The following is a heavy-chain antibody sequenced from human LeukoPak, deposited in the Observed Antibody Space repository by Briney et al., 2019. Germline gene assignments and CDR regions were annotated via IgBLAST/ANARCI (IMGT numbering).Heavy chain of an antibody. Sequence: GGSLRLSCAASGFTFSHYAMHWVRQAPGKGLEWVAVIWYDGSHDTYTDSVKGRFTVSRDNFKNALHLQMNSLRVEDTAVYYCAKEGDYCSSSGCHKRGIDYWGQGTLDTVSS. D-gene: IGHD2-2*01. J-gene: IGHJ4*02. CDR2: IWYDGSHD. CDR3: AKEGDYCSSSGCHKRGIDY. V-gene: IGHV3-33*06. CDR1: GFTFSHYA.